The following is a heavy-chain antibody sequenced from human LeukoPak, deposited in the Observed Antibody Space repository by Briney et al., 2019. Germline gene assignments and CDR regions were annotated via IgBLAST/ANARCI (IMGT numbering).Heavy chain of an antibody. Sequence: ASVKVSCKVSGYTLTELSMHWVRQAPGKGLEWMGGFDPEDGETIYAQKFQGRVTTTEDTSTDTAYMELSSLRSEDTAVYYCATDLRGYSYGIHDAFDIWGQGTMVTVSS. CDR3: ATDLRGYSYGIHDAFDI. CDR1: GYTLTELS. J-gene: IGHJ3*02. V-gene: IGHV1-24*01. D-gene: IGHD5-18*01. CDR2: FDPEDGET.